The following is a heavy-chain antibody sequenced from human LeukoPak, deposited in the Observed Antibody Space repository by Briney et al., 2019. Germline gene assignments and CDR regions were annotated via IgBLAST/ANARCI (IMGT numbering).Heavy chain of an antibody. V-gene: IGHV3-73*01. CDR1: GFTFSGSA. CDR3: TSSDSGSYYGDYFDY. Sequence: PGGSLRLSCAASGFTFSGSAMHWVRQASGKGLVWVGRIRSKANSYATAYAASVKGRFTISRDDSKNTAYLQMNSLKTEDTAVYYCTSSDSGSYYGDYFDYWGQGTLVTVSS. D-gene: IGHD1-26*01. CDR2: IRSKANSYAT. J-gene: IGHJ4*02.